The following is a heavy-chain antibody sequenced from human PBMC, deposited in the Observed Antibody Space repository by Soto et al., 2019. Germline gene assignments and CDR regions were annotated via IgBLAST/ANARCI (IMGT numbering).Heavy chain of an antibody. CDR2: IKSRADGETT. CDR1: GFTFNNAW. J-gene: IGHJ4*02. Sequence: EVQLVESGGGLVEPGEPLRLSCAASGFTFNNAWMSWVRQAPGKGLEWVGRIKSRADGETTDYAVPVKGRFTISRDDSKNTLSLQMHSLKIEDTAVYYCTTGTAVAKYYFDFWGQGTLVTVSS. CDR3: TTGTAVAKYYFDF. V-gene: IGHV3-15*01. D-gene: IGHD5-18*01.